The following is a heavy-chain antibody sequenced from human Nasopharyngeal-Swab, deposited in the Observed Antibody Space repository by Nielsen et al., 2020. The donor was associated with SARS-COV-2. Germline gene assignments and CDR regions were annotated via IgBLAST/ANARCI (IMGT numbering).Heavy chain of an antibody. CDR2: IYHSGST. CDR3: ARGRRITIFGVVITSYGMDV. V-gene: IGHV4-4*02. J-gene: IGHJ6*02. D-gene: IGHD3-3*01. CDR1: GGSISSSNW. Sequence: SETLSLTCAVSGGSISSSNWWSWVRQPPGKGLEWIGEIYHSGSTNYNPSLKSRVTISVDKSKNQFSLKLSSVTAADTAVYYCARGRRITIFGVVITSYGMDVWGQGTTVTVSS.